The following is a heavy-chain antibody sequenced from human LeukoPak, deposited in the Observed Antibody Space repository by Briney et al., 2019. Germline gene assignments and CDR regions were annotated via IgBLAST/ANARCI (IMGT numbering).Heavy chain of an antibody. Sequence: SETLSLTCTVSGGSIASSSYYWGWIRQPPGKGLEWVGSIYYSGSTYHNPSLKSRVTISIDTSKNQFSLRLSSVTAADTAVYYCARHSGTHPFDYWGQGALVTVSS. V-gene: IGHV4-39*01. CDR3: ARHSGTHPFDY. CDR1: GGSIASSSYY. J-gene: IGHJ4*02. D-gene: IGHD1-26*01. CDR2: IYYSGST.